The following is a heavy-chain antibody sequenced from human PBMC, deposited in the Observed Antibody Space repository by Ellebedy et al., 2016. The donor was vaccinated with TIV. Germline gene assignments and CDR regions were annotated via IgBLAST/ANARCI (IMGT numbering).Heavy chain of an antibody. Sequence: PGGSLRLSCSASGFNFNDYAMHWVRQAPGKGLEYVSAISSKGDRTYYADSVEGRFTISRDNSKNTLYLQMSSLRPEDTAVYSCVKGYFFDNWGQGTLVTVSS. CDR1: GFNFNDYA. CDR3: VKGYFFDN. V-gene: IGHV3-64D*06. J-gene: IGHJ4*02. CDR2: ISSKGDRT.